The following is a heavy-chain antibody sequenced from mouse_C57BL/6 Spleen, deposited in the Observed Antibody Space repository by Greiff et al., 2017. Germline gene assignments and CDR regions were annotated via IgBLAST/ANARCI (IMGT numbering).Heavy chain of an antibody. V-gene: IGHV5-17*01. D-gene: IGHD1-1*02. CDR2: ISSGSSTI. CDR3: ARGWLGGYYAMDY. Sequence: EVQRVESGGGLVKPGGSLKLSCAASGFTFSDYGMHWVRQAPEKGLEWVAYISSGSSTIYYADTVKGRFTISRDNAKNTLFLQMTSLRSEDTAMYYCARGWLGGYYAMDYWGQGTSVTVSS. CDR1: GFTFSDYG. J-gene: IGHJ4*01.